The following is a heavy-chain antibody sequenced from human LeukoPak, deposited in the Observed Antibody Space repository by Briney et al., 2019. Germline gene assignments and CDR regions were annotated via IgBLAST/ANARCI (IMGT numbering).Heavy chain of an antibody. V-gene: IGHV4-34*01. CDR3: ARHPGYYDSSGYPNY. CDR1: GGSFSGYY. Sequence: SETLSLTCAVYGGSFSGYYWSWIRQPPGKGLEWIGSIYYSGSTYYNPSLKSRVTISVDTSKNQFSLKLSSVTAADTAVYYCARHPGYYDSSGYPNYWGQGTLVTVSS. CDR2: IYYSGST. D-gene: IGHD3-22*01. J-gene: IGHJ4*02.